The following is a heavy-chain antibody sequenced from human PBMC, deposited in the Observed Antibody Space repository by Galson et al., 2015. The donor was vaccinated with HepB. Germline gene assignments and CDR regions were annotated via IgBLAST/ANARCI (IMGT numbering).Heavy chain of an antibody. CDR1: GGTFSSYA. CDR3: ASKYSSGGPGYGMDV. V-gene: IGHV1-69*13. CDR2: IIPIFGTA. D-gene: IGHD6-19*01. Sequence: SVKVSCKASGGTFSSYAISWVRQAPGQGLEWMGGIIPIFGTANYAQKFQGRVTITADESTSTAYMELSSLRSEDTAVYYCASKYSSGGPGYGMDVWGQGTTVTVSS. J-gene: IGHJ6*02.